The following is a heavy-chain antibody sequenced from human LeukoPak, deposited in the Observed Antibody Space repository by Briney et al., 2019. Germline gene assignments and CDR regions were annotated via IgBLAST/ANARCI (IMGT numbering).Heavy chain of an antibody. CDR1: GFTFSSYG. Sequence: PGGSLRLSCAASGFTFSSYGMSWVRQAPGKGLEWVSAISGSGGSTYYADSVKGRFTISRDNSKNTLYLQMNSLRAEDTAVYYCAKDKGSFHRPFDYWGQGTLVTVSS. J-gene: IGHJ4*02. CDR2: ISGSGGST. D-gene: IGHD2-21*01. CDR3: AKDKGSFHRPFDY. V-gene: IGHV3-23*01.